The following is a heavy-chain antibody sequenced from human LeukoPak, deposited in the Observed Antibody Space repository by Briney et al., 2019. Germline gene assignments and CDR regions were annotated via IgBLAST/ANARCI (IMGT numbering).Heavy chain of an antibody. J-gene: IGHJ4*02. D-gene: IGHD3-10*01. V-gene: IGHV3-48*03. CDR2: ISNSGNTI. CDR1: GFTFRSYE. Sequence: GGALRLSCAASGFTFRSYEMNWLRQAPGQGLEWVSYISNSGNTIYYADSVKGRFIISRDNAKNSLYLQMNSLRAEDTAVYYCARRSRGTGSWYYFDYWGQGTLVTVSS. CDR3: ARRSRGTGSWYYFDY.